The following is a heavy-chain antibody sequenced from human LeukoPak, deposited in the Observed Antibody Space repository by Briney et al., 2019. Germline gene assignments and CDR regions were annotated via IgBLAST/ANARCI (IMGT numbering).Heavy chain of an antibody. D-gene: IGHD1-1*01. CDR1: GGTFSSYA. Sequence: ASVKVSCKASGGTFSSYAISWVRQAPGQGLEWMGGIIPIFGTANYAQKFQGRVTITADESTSTAYMELSSLRSEDTAVYYCARAYTGTTYYYYGMDVWGQGTTVTVSS. V-gene: IGHV1-69*13. CDR3: ARAYTGTTYYYYGMDV. CDR2: IIPIFGTA. J-gene: IGHJ6*02.